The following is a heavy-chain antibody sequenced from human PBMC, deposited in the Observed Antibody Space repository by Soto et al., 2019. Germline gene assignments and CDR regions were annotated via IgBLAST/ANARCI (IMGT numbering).Heavy chain of an antibody. D-gene: IGHD2-21*01. CDR1: GDSISSSSLY. Sequence: SETLSLTCTVSGDSISSSSLYFFCIRQPPGKGLEWIGHIFHTGATYQNPTLKSRLRMSVDTSKNQFSLNLSSVTATDTAVYYCARRRIVPTTNFDYWGQGTLVTVSS. CDR3: ARRRIVPTTNFDY. V-gene: IGHV4-39*01. J-gene: IGHJ4*02. CDR2: IFHTGAT.